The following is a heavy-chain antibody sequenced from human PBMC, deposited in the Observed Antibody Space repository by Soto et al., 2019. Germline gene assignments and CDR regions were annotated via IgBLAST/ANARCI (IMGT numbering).Heavy chain of an antibody. D-gene: IGHD3-16*01. V-gene: IGHV3-30*03. CDR1: GFTFSSYG. J-gene: IGHJ4*02. CDR2: ISYDGSNK. CDR3: YDSRGY. Sequence: QVQLVESGGGVVQPGRSLRLSCAASGFTFSSYGMHWVRQAPGKGLEWVAVISYDGSNKYYADPVKGRFTISRDNSKNTLYLQMNSLRAEDTAVYYCYDSRGYWGQGTLVTVSS.